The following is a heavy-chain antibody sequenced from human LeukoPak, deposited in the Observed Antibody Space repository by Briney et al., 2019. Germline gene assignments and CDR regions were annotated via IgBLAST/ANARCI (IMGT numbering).Heavy chain of an antibody. J-gene: IGHJ4*02. V-gene: IGHV3-30*03. CDR1: GFTFSSYG. CDR3: ATSRFRGQLERRWVFDY. D-gene: IGHD1-1*01. Sequence: PGGSLRLSCAASGFTFSSYGMHWVRQAPGKGLEWVAVISYDGSNKYYADSVKGRFTISRDNSKNTLYLQMNSLRAEDTAVYYCATSRFRGQLERRWVFDYWGQGTLVTVSS. CDR2: ISYDGSNK.